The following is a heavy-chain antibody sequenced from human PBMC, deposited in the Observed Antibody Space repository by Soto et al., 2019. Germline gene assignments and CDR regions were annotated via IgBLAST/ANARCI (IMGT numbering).Heavy chain of an antibody. CDR1: GGSFSGYY. J-gene: IGHJ6*03. D-gene: IGHD4-17*01. V-gene: IGHV4-34*01. CDR2: INHSGST. CDR3: ARGGDTVTTPVWYYYYYMDV. Sequence: PSETLSLTCAVYGGSFSGYYWSWIRQPPGKGLEWIGEINHSGSTNYNPSLKSRVTISVDTFKSQFSLKLSSVTAADTAVYYCARGGDTVTTPVWYYYYYMDVWGKGTTVTVSS.